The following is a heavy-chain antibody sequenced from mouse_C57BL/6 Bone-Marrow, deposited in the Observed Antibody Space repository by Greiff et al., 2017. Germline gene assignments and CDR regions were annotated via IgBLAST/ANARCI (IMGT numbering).Heavy chain of an antibody. D-gene: IGHD3-1*01. CDR1: GYTFTSYW. CDR3: ARSGPQGRSFDY. J-gene: IGHJ2*01. V-gene: IGHV1-55*01. CDR2: IYPSSGRT. Sequence: VQLQQSGADLVKPGASVKMSCTASGYTFTSYWITWVKQRPGQGLEWIGEIYPSSGRTNYSEKFKSKDILTVDTSSNTAYMQLSSLTSEDSAVFYCARSGPQGRSFDYWGQGTTLTVSS.